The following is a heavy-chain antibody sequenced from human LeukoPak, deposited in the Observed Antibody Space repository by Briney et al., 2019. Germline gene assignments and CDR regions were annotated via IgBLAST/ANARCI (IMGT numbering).Heavy chain of an antibody. CDR1: GFTFSSYA. D-gene: IGHD6-6*01. CDR2: ISAGGGST. CDR3: AKGGQSSSFDP. Sequence: GGSLRLSCAASGFTFSSYAMSWVRQAPGKGLEWVSVISAGGGSTYYADSVKGRFTISRDNSQNTMYLQMNSLRAEDTAIYYCAKGGQSSSFDPWGQGTLVTVSS. V-gene: IGHV3-23*01. J-gene: IGHJ5*02.